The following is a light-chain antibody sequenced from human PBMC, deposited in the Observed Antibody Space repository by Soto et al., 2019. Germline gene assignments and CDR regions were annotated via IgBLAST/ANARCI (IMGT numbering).Light chain of an antibody. V-gene: IGKV1-5*01. CDR2: DAS. CDR1: RSIGSW. Sequence: DIQMTQSPSTLSASVGDRVTITCRASRSIGSWLAWYQQISGRAPNLLIYDASSLQSGVPSRFSGSGSGTEFTLTISSRQPDDFATYYCQQYNTYSRTFGQETKVGIK. CDR3: QQYNTYSRT. J-gene: IGKJ1*01.